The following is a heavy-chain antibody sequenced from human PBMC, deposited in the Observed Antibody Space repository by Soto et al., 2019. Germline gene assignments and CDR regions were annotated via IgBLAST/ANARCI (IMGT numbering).Heavy chain of an antibody. V-gene: IGHV1-69*01. Sequence: QVQLVQSGAEVKKPGSSVKVSCKASRGTFSSYAISWVRQAPGQGLEWMGGIIPIFGTANYAQKFQGRVTITADESTSTAYMELSSLRSEDTAVYYCARGGYEYYYDSSGYYRWFDPWGQGTLVTVSS. CDR2: IIPIFGTA. D-gene: IGHD3-22*01. CDR1: RGTFSSYA. CDR3: ARGGYEYYYDSSGYYRWFDP. J-gene: IGHJ5*02.